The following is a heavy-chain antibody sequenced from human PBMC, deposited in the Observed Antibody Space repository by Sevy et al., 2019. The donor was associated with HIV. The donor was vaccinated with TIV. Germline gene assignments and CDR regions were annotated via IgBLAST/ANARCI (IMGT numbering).Heavy chain of an antibody. Sequence: GGSLRLSCAASGVTFSSYGIHWVRQAPGKGLEWVAVISYDGSKKNHAESMKGRFTISRDNSKNTLYLEMSSLRPEDTAVYYCAHSSGLYDYYYGMDVWGQGTTVTVSS. V-gene: IGHV3-30*03. J-gene: IGHJ6*02. CDR3: AHSSGLYDYYYGMDV. CDR2: ISYDGSKK. CDR1: GVTFSSYG. D-gene: IGHD5-12*01.